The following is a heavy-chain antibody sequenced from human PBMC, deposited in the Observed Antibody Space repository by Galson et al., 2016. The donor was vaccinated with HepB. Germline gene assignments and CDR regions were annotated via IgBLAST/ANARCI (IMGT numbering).Heavy chain of an antibody. CDR2: ISGSGTNT. J-gene: IGHJ6*02. V-gene: IGHV3-23*01. CDR3: AKSLLGVTLVSYYYGMDV. D-gene: IGHD2-21*02. CDR1: GFTFSNYV. Sequence: SLRLSCAASGFTFSNYVMNWVRQAPGKGLEWVSAISGSGTNTYYEDSVKGRFTISRDNSKNTLFLQMNSLRAEDTAFYYCAKSLLGVTLVSYYYGMDVWGQGTTVTVSS.